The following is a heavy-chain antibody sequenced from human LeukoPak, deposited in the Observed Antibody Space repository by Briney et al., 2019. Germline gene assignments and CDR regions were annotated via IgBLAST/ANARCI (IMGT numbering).Heavy chain of an antibody. CDR1: GFTFSSYA. CDR2: ISGSGGST. J-gene: IGHJ3*02. D-gene: IGHD2-2*01. CDR3: ARLNTNGDAFDI. Sequence: GGSLRLSCAASGFTFSSYAMSWVRQAPGKGLEWVSAISGSGGSTYYADSVKGRFTISRDNSKNTLYLQMNSLRAEDTAVYYCARLNTNGDAFDIWGQGTMVTVSS. V-gene: IGHV3-23*01.